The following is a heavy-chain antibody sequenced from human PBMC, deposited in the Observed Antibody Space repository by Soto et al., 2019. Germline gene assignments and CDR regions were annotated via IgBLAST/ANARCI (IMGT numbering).Heavy chain of an antibody. V-gene: IGHV3-23*01. D-gene: IGHD3-3*01. CDR3: AKDLPLWSGYSFSENH. CDR1: GFIFSSHA. J-gene: IGHJ4*02. CDR2: VSGSGASV. Sequence: EVQLLESGGGFVKPGGSLRLSCEGSGFIFSSHAMSWVRQAPGKGLEWVSSVSGSGASVHLPDFLKGRFSSSRDNSKNTVYLELNNLRVDDTAVYYCAKDLPLWSGYSFSENHGGQGKLVTVSS.